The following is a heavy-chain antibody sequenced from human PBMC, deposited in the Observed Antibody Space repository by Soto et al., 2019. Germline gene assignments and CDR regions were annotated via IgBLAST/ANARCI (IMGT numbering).Heavy chain of an antibody. D-gene: IGHD6-13*01. CDR1: CGSISRYY. Sequence: SETLSLTCTVSCGSISRYYWRWIRQPPGKGLEGIGYIYYRGSTNYNPSLKSRVTISVDTPKNQFSLKLSSVTAADTAVYYCARRSIAAAGFFDDWGQGTLVNVSS. J-gene: IGHJ4*02. CDR2: IYYRGST. V-gene: IGHV4-59*08. CDR3: ARRSIAAAGFFDD.